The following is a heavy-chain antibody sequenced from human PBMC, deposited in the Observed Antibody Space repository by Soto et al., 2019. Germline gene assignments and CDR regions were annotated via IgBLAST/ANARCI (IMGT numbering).Heavy chain of an antibody. Sequence: EVQLVESGGGLVQPGGSLRLSCAVSGFTFSSFWMHWVRQAPGEGLVWVPRINTDGSSTSYADSVKGRFTISRDNAKNTLYLQMNSLRVEDTAMYYCAKRGVDTFGLSYWGQGTLVTVSS. CDR2: INTDGSST. J-gene: IGHJ4*02. CDR1: GFTFSSFW. D-gene: IGHD3-10*01. V-gene: IGHV3-74*01. CDR3: AKRGVDTFGLSY.